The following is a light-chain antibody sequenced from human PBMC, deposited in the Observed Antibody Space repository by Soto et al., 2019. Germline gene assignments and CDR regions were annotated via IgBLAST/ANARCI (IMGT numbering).Light chain of an antibody. CDR2: GAS. J-gene: IGKJ2*01. V-gene: IGKV3-20*01. CDR1: QSVSRSY. CDR3: QRYGSSPLYT. Sequence: EIVLTQSPGTLSLSPGERATLSCRASQSVSRSYLGWYQQKPGQAPRLLIYGASSRATGIPDRFSGSGSGTDFTLTISRLEPEDFAVYYCQRYGSSPLYTFGQGTKLEIK.